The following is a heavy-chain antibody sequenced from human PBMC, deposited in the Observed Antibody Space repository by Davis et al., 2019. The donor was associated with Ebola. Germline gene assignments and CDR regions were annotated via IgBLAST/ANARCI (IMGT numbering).Heavy chain of an antibody. D-gene: IGHD7-27*01. Sequence: PSETLSLTCAVYGGSFSSYYWGWIRQPPGKGLEWIGSIYYSGYTYYNPSLKSRVTISVDTSKNQFSLRLSSVTAADTALYYCASGLNGEANDAFDIWGQGTMVTVSS. J-gene: IGHJ3*02. CDR1: GGSFSSYY. V-gene: IGHV4-39*07. CDR3: ASGLNGEANDAFDI. CDR2: IYYSGYT.